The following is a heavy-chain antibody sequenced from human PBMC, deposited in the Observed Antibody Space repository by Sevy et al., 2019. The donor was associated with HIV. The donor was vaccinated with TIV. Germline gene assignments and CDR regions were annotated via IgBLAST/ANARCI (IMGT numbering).Heavy chain of an antibody. CDR3: ARRYNWNDGWFDP. D-gene: IGHD1-20*01. V-gene: IGHV4-39*01. CDR2: IYYRGNT. CDR1: GGSISSTVYY. Sequence: SETLSLTCTVSGGSISSTVYYWGWIRQPPGKGLEWIGSIYYRGNTYYNPSLTSRVPISVATSKNQFSLKLSSVTAADTAVYYCARRYNWNDGWFDPWGQGTLVTVSS. J-gene: IGHJ5*02.